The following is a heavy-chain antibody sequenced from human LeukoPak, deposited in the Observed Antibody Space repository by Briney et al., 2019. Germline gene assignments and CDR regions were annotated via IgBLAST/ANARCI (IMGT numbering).Heavy chain of an antibody. CDR3: AKEVPYLPY. D-gene: IGHD5/OR15-5a*01. CDR2: ISGSGGST. CDR1: GFTFSSYA. J-gene: IGHJ4*02. Sequence: TGGSLRLSCAASGFTFSSYAMVWVRQAPGRGLEWVSAISGSGGSTHYADSVKGRFTISRDNSKNTLYLQMNSLRAEDTALYYCAKEVPYLPYWGQGTLVTVSS. V-gene: IGHV3-23*01.